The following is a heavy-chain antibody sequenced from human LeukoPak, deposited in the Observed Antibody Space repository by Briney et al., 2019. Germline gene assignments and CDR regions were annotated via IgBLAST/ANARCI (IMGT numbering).Heavy chain of an antibody. CDR1: GFTFNKYA. CDR3: AKVVGTGTTPTDY. J-gene: IGHJ4*03. Sequence: GGSLRLSCAASGFTFNKYAMTWVRQAPGKGLVWVAVISASGDNTDYADSVKGRFTISRDNSKNTLSLQMNSLRVEDTAVYYCAKVVGTGTTPTDYWGQGTAVTVSS. D-gene: IGHD1-1*01. CDR2: ISASGDNT. V-gene: IGHV3-23*01.